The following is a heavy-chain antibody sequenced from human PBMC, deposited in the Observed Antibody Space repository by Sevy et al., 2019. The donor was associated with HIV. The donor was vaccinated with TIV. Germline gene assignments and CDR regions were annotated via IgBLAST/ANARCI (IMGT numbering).Heavy chain of an antibody. CDR3: ARRSYDYGDDEEYFQH. Sequence: SETLSLTCTVSGGSISSSSYYWGWIRQPPGKGLEWIGSIYYSGSTYYNPSLKSRVTISVDTSKNQFSLKLSSVTAADTAVYYCARRSYDYGDDEEYFQHWGQGTLVTVSS. D-gene: IGHD4-17*01. CDR1: GGSISSSSYY. CDR2: IYYSGST. V-gene: IGHV4-39*01. J-gene: IGHJ1*01.